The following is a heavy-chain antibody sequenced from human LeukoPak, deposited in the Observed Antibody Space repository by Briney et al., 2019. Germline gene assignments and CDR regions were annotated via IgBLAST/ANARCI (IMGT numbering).Heavy chain of an antibody. CDR2: IYHSGST. CDR1: GGSISSGGYS. Sequence: SETLSLTCAVSGGSISSGGYSWSWIRQPPGKGLEWIGYIYHSGSTYYNPSLKSRVTISVDRSKNQFSLKLSSVTAADTAVYYCARGIGYCSSTSCYYYYYGMDVWGQGTTVTVSS. V-gene: IGHV4-30-2*01. D-gene: IGHD2-2*01. CDR3: ARGIGYCSSTSCYYYYYGMDV. J-gene: IGHJ6*02.